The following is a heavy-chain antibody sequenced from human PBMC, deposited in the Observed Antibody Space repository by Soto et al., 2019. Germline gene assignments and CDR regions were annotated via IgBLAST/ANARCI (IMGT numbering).Heavy chain of an antibody. V-gene: IGHV3-30*18. CDR1: GFTFSSSG. J-gene: IGHJ6*02. D-gene: IGHD3-22*01. Sequence: QVQLVESGGGVVQPGRSLRLSCAASGFTFSSSGMHWVRQTPVKGLEWLAVISYDGTQRYYEESVKGRFTISRDNSENTIYLQLNSLKTEDTALYSCAKAGVKGFDPSGWGDGVDVWGQGTTVTVSS. CDR2: ISYDGTQR. CDR3: AKAGVKGFDPSGWGDGVDV.